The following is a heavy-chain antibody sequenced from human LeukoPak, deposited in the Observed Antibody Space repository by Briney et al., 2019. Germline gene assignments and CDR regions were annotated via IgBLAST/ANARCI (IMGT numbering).Heavy chain of an antibody. J-gene: IGHJ4*02. CDR3: AKDGIFGVVTPPRYFDY. D-gene: IGHD3-3*01. CDR2: ISGSGGST. V-gene: IGHV3-23*01. Sequence: GGSLRLSCAASGFTFSSYAMSWVRQAPGKGLEWVSAISGSGGSTYYADSVKGRFTISRDNSKSTLYLQMNSLRAEDTAVYYCAKDGIFGVVTPPRYFDYWGQGTLVTVSS. CDR1: GFTFSSYA.